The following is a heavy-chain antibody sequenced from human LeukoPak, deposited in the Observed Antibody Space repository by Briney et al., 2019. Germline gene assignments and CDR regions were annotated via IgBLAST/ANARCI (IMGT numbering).Heavy chain of an antibody. CDR2: TYYRSKWYN. J-gene: IGHJ4*02. D-gene: IGHD6-19*01. V-gene: IGHV6-1*01. CDR1: GDSVSSKNGA. Sequence: SQTLSLTCVVSGDSVSSKNGAWNWIRQSPSGGLEWLGRTYYRSKWYNDYAESMEGRMTISQDTSKNQYSLHLNSVTPDDTAVYYCARDFGTTGWHTFDYWGQGTLVTVSS. CDR3: ARDFGTTGWHTFDY.